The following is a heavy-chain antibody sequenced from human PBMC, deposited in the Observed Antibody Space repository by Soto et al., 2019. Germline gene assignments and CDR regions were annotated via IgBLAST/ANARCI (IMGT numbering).Heavy chain of an antibody. Sequence: QVHVVQSGTEVKKPGASVKVSCKASGYTFTNYGISWVRQAPGQGLEWMGWISAYNGNTNYAQIFQGRVTLTTDTSTTTAYMELRSLRSDDTAVYYCARGDSSSGLDPWGQGTLVTVSS. D-gene: IGHD6-6*01. J-gene: IGHJ5*02. V-gene: IGHV1-18*01. CDR2: ISAYNGNT. CDR3: ARGDSSSGLDP. CDR1: GYTFTNYG.